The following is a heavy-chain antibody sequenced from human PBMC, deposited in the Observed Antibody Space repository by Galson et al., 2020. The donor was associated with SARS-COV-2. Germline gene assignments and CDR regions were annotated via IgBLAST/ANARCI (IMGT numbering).Heavy chain of an antibody. CDR3: AKGWGSSPSNGMDV. CDR2: ISWDGGTT. V-gene: IGHV3-43D*03. D-gene: IGHD3-16*01. J-gene: IGHJ6*02. CDR1: GFTFDDHA. Sequence: GGSLRLSCAASGFTFDDHAMSWVRQAPGKGLQWVSLISWDGGTTYYADSVKGRFTISRDNSKNSLFLQMSSLRAEDTALYYCAKGWGSSPSNGMDVWGQGTTVTVSS.